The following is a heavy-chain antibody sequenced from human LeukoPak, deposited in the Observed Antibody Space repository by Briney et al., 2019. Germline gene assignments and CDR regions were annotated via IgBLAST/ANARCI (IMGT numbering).Heavy chain of an antibody. Sequence: GASVKVSCKPSRYTFTDYYMHWVRQAAGQGLEGMGWINPKSGGTNFAQKLQGWGAMTRDTSISTAYMELGSLRSDDTAVYYCARARWQLLSYFDAWGQGTLVTVSS. D-gene: IGHD5-24*01. CDR1: RYTFTDYY. CDR3: ARARWQLLSYFDA. CDR2: INPKSGGT. J-gene: IGHJ4*02. V-gene: IGHV1-2*04.